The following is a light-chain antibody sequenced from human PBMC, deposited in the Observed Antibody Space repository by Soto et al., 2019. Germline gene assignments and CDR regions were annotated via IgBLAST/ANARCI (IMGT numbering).Light chain of an antibody. V-gene: IGKV3-11*01. Sequence: EIVLTQSPGTLSLSPGERSTRSCLAIPLVSSYLSWYQQKPGQAPRLLIYYSSNRATGIPARFSGSGSGTDLTLTISSLEPEDFAVYYYQQRKSWTFGQGTKVDIK. J-gene: IGKJ1*01. CDR3: QQRKSWT. CDR2: YSS. CDR1: PLVSSY.